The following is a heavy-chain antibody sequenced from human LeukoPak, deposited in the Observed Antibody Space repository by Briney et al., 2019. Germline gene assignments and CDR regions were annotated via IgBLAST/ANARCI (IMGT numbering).Heavy chain of an antibody. Sequence: PSETLSLTCTVSGGSISSSSYYWGWIRQPPGKGLEWIGSIYYSGSTYYNPSLKSRVTISVDTSKNQFSLKLSSVTAADTAVYYCARSGFVVVPAAMWTNTIGNWFDPWGQGTLVTVSS. J-gene: IGHJ5*02. CDR2: IYYSGST. CDR1: GGSISSSSYY. V-gene: IGHV4-39*07. D-gene: IGHD2-2*01. CDR3: ARSGFVVVPAAMWTNTIGNWFDP.